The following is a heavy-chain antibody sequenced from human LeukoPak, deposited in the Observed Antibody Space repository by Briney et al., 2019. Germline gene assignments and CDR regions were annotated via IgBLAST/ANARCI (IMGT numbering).Heavy chain of an antibody. CDR1: GFTFSSSA. J-gene: IGHJ4*02. CDR2: ISGSGGSS. V-gene: IGHV3-23*01. CDR3: AKDISGYSGYDTPLFDY. Sequence: GGSLRLSCAASGFTFSSSAMSWVRQAPGKGLMWVSAISGSGGSSYYADSVKGRFTISRDNSKNTLYLQMNSLRAEDTAVYYCAKDISGYSGYDTPLFDYWGQGTLVTVSS. D-gene: IGHD5-12*01.